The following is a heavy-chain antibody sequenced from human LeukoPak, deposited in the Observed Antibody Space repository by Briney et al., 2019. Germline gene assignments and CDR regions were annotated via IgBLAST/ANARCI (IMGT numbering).Heavy chain of an antibody. D-gene: IGHD6-19*01. CDR3: ARGAVAGTGPDY. Sequence: SVKVSCKASGGTFSSYAISWVRQAPGQGLEWMGGIIPIFGTANYAQKFQGRVTITADESTSTAYMELSSLRSEDTAVYYRARGAVAGTGPDYWGQGTLVTVSS. J-gene: IGHJ4*02. CDR1: GGTFSSYA. V-gene: IGHV1-69*13. CDR2: IIPIFGTA.